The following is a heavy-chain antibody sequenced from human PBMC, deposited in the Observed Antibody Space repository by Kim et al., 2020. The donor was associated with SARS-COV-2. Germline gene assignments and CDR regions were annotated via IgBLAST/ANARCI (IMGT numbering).Heavy chain of an antibody. V-gene: IGHV3-21*01. CDR1: GFTFSSYS. Sequence: GGSLRLSCAASGFTFSSYSMNWVRQAPGKGLEWVSSISSSSSYIYYADSVKGRFTISRDNAKNSLYLQMNSLRAEDTAVYYCAIINLGPKYYYYYYGMDVWGQGTTVTVSS. D-gene: IGHD1-26*01. CDR2: ISSSSSYI. J-gene: IGHJ6*02. CDR3: AIINLGPKYYYYYYGMDV.